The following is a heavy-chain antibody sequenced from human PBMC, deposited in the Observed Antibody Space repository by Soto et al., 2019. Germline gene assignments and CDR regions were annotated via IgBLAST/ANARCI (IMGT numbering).Heavy chain of an antibody. J-gene: IGHJ6*02. V-gene: IGHV3-74*01. D-gene: IGHD2-15*01. CDR1: GFTFSSYW. CDR2: INSDGSST. CDR3: AIKYGGYEYGMDV. Sequence: GGSLRLSCAASGFTFSSYWMHWVRQAPGKGLVWVSRINSDGSSTSYADSVKGRFTISRDNAKNTLYLQMNSLRAEDTAVYYCAIKYGGYEYGMDVWGQGTTVTVSS.